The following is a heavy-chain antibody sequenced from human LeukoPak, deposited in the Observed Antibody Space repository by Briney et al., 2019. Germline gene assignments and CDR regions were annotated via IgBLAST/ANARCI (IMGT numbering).Heavy chain of an antibody. J-gene: IGHJ4*02. CDR1: GFTFSSYA. CDR2: ISGSGGST. V-gene: IGHV3-23*01. Sequence: GGSLRLSCAASGFTFSSYAMSWVRQAPGKGLEWVSAISGSGGSTYYADSVKGRFTISRDNSKNTLYLQMNSPRAEDTAVYYCARDFQVQAAASDYWGQGTLVTVSS. CDR3: ARDFQVQAAASDY. D-gene: IGHD6-13*01.